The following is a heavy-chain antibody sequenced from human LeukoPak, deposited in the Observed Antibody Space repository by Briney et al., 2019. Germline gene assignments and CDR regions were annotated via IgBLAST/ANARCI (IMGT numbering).Heavy chain of an antibody. V-gene: IGHV1-8*01. J-gene: IGHJ6*03. CDR1: GYTFTSYD. D-gene: IGHD4-17*01. CDR2: MNPNSGNT. Sequence: ASVKVSCKASGYTFTSYDINWVRQATGQGLEWMGWMNPNSGNTGYAQKFQGRVTMTRNTSISTAYMELSSLRSEDTAVYYCARDLVLYGKGNYYYYYYMDVWGKGTTVTVSS. CDR3: ARDLVLYGKGNYYYYYYMDV.